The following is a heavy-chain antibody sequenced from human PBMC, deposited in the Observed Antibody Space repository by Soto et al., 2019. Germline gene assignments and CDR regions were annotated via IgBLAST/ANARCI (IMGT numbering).Heavy chain of an antibody. CDR1: GFTFSSYW. J-gene: IGHJ6*02. Sequence: PGGSLRLSCAASGFTFSSYWMSWVRQAPGKGLEWVANIKQDGSEKYYVDSVKGRFTISRDNAKNSLYLQMNSLRAEDTAVYYCAREYRYDSSGYSSYYYYYYGMDVWGQGTTVTVSS. V-gene: IGHV3-7*03. CDR3: AREYRYDSSGYSSYYYYYYGMDV. CDR2: IKQDGSEK. D-gene: IGHD3-22*01.